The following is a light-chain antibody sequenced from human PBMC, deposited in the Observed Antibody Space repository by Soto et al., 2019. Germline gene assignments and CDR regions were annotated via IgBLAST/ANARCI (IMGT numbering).Light chain of an antibody. Sequence: EIVLKHSPGTLSLSPCERATIYFSASQSVTSRYLAWYQQKPGQAPRGLMSGASTRAAGIPDRFSGDGSGTDFTLTISGLEPEDSAVYYCQQYGSSSEITFGQGTRLEIK. CDR2: GAS. CDR1: QSVTSRY. J-gene: IGKJ5*01. V-gene: IGKV3-20*01. CDR3: QQYGSSSEIT.